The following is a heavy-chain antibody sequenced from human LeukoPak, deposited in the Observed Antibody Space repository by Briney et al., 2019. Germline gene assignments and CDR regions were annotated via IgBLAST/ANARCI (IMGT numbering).Heavy chain of an antibody. J-gene: IGHJ3*02. D-gene: IGHD6-6*01. CDR3: AKDPQLGYAFGI. CDR1: GFTFSSYG. V-gene: IGHV3-30*02. CDR2: IRYDGSNK. Sequence: PGSSLRLSCAASGFTFSSYGMHWVRQAPGKGLEWVAFIRYDGSNKYYADSVKGRFTISRDNSKNTLYLQMNSLRAEDTAVYYCAKDPQLGYAFGIWGQGTMVTVSS.